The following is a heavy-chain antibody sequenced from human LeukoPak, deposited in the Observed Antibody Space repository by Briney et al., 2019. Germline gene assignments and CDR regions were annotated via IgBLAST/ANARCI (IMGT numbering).Heavy chain of an antibody. CDR3: AREVLIILGTFDY. Sequence: SETLSLTCAVYGGSFSGYYWSWIRQPPGKGLEWIGEINHSGSTNYNPSLKSRVTISVDTSKNQFSLKLSSVTAADTAVYYCAREVLIILGTFDYWGQGTLVTVSS. CDR2: INHSGST. D-gene: IGHD3-16*01. J-gene: IGHJ4*02. CDR1: GGSFSGYY. V-gene: IGHV4-34*01.